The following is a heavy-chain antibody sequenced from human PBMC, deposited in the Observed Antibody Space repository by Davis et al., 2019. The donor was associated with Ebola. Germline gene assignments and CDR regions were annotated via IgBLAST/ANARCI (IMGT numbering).Heavy chain of an antibody. Sequence: GESLKISCAASGFTFSDYYMSWIRQAPGKGLEWVSYISSSGSTIYYADSVKGRFTISRDNAKNSLYLQMNSLKTEDTAVYYCTRYGPTGVLRFLEGPSDFDYWGQGTLVTVSS. CDR1: GFTFSDYY. V-gene: IGHV3-11*01. J-gene: IGHJ4*02. CDR2: ISSSGSTI. CDR3: TRYGPTGVLRFLEGPSDFDY. D-gene: IGHD3-3*01.